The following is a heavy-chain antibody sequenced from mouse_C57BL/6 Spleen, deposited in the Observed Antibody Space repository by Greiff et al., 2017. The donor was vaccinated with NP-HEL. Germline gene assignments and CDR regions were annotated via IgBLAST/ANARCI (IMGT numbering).Heavy chain of an antibody. CDR3: ARRDYDDGAWFAY. V-gene: IGHV1-69*01. J-gene: IGHJ3*01. CDR1: GYTFTSYW. CDR2: IDPSDSYT. Sequence: QVQLRQPGAELVMPGASVKLSCKASGYTFTSYWMPWVKQRPGQGLEWIGEIDPSDSYTNYNQQFKGKSTLTVDKSSSTAYMQLSSLTSEDSAVYYCARRDYDDGAWFAYWGQGTLVTVSA. D-gene: IGHD2-4*01.